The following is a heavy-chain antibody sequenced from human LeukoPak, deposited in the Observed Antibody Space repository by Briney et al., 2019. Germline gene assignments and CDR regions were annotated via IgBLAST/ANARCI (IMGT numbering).Heavy chain of an antibody. CDR2: ISISGSTI. J-gene: IGHJ4*02. Sequence: PGGSLRLSCAATGSTFSSYSMNWVRQAPGKGLEWVSHISISGSTIHYADSVRRRCTISRDSAKNSLYLQMNSLRADDTAVYYCSTAKFDYWGQGNLLTVSS. CDR3: STAKFDY. CDR1: GSTFSSYS. V-gene: IGHV3-48*01.